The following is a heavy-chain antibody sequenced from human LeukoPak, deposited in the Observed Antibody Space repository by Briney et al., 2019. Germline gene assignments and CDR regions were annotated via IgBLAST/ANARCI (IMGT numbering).Heavy chain of an antibody. CDR1: GFTFSSYA. J-gene: IGHJ4*02. V-gene: IGHV3-23*01. D-gene: IGHD3-22*01. CDR3: AKAKDSSGYYSFDY. CDR2: ISGSGGST. Sequence: GGSLRLSCAASGFTFSSYAMSWVRQAPGKGLEWVSAISGSGGSTYYADSVKGRFTISRDNSKNTLYLQMNSLRAEDTAVYYCAKAKDSSGYYSFDYGGQGTLVTVSA.